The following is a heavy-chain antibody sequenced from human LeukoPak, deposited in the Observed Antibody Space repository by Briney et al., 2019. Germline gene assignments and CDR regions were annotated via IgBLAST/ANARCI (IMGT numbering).Heavy chain of an antibody. Sequence: GGSLRLSCAASGFTFSSHGMNWVRQAPGKGLEWVSGISPSGGITYYTDSVKGRLTISRDNSKNTVYLQMNSLRAEDTAVYFCAKRVPKPFYYMDVWGKGTTVTVSS. J-gene: IGHJ6*03. D-gene: IGHD3-3*01. CDR3: AKRVPKPFYYMDV. V-gene: IGHV3-23*01. CDR1: GFTFSSHG. CDR2: ISPSGGIT.